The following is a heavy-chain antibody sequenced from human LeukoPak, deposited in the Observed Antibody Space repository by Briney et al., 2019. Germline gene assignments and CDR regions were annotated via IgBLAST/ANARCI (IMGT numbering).Heavy chain of an antibody. CDR1: GFTFDDYA. J-gene: IGHJ4*02. V-gene: IGHV3-9*01. Sequence: TGGSLRLSCAASGFTFDDYAMHWVRQAPGKGLEWVSGISWDSANIGYADSVKGRFTISRDNTKDSLYLQMNSLRAEDTALYYCAKESSVHCTDGVCSLDFWGQGSLVTVSS. D-gene: IGHD2-8*01. CDR3: AKESSVHCTDGVCSLDF. CDR2: ISWDSANI.